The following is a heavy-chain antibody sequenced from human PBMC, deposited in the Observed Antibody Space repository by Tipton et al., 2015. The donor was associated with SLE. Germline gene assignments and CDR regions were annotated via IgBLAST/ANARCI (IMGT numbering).Heavy chain of an antibody. CDR3: AKGGFGYCTNGVCYKGYYYYYYMDV. CDR1: GFTFSSYA. Sequence: GSLRLSCAASGFTFSSYAMSWVRQAPGKGLEWVSAISGCGGSTYYADSVKGRFTISRDNSKNTLYLQMNSLRAEDTAVYYCAKGGFGYCTNGVCYKGYYYYYYMDVWGKGNTVTVSS. D-gene: IGHD2-8*01. CDR2: ISGCGGST. J-gene: IGHJ6*03. V-gene: IGHV3-23*01.